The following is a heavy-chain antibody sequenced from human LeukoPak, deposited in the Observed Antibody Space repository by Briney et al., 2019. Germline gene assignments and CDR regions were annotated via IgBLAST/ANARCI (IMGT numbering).Heavy chain of an antibody. D-gene: IGHD3-22*01. CDR2: IIPIFGTA. CDR1: GGTFSSYA. J-gene: IGHJ4*02. Sequence: PEASVTVSCKASGGTFSSYAISWVRQPPGQGLEWMGGIIPIFGTANYAQKFQGRVTITADESTSTAYMELSSLRSEDTAVYYCARGYYYDSSGYYSSLDYWGQGTLVTVSS. V-gene: IGHV1-69*13. CDR3: ARGYYYDSSGYYSSLDY.